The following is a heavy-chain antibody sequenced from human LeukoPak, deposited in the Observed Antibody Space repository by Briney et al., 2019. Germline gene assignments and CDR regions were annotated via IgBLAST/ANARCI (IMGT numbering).Heavy chain of an antibody. CDR3: AKSQLITMVRGVIDY. D-gene: IGHD3-10*01. Sequence: GGSLRLSCAASGFTFSSYAMHWVRQAPGKGLEWVAVIWYDGSNKYYADSVKGRFTISRDNSKNTLYLQMNSLRAEDTAVYYCAKSQLITMVRGVIDYWGQGTLVTVSS. V-gene: IGHV3-33*06. J-gene: IGHJ4*02. CDR2: IWYDGSNK. CDR1: GFTFSSYA.